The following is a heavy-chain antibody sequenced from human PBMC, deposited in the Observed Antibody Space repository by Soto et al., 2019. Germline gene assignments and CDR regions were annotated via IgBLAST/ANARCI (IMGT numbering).Heavy chain of an antibody. Sequence: LTLSCAASGSTFSSYDSHWVRQVRVKCLDWVSAIGAGGDTYYPGSVKGRFTISRENAKNSLYLQMNSLRAGDTAVYYCVREIADTVTTAWYFDLWGRGTLVTVSS. CDR2: IGAGGDT. J-gene: IGHJ2*01. CDR1: GSTFSSYD. CDR3: VREIADTVTTAWYFDL. D-gene: IGHD4-17*01. V-gene: IGHV3-13*01.